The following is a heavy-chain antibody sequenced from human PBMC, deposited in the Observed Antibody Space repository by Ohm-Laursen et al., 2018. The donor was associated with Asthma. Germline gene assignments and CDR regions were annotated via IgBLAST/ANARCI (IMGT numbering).Heavy chain of an antibody. Sequence: LRLSCAASGFTFRSYGMHWVRQVPGKGLEWVAVISDDGSKIQYVDSVKGRFTISRDNSKNTLYLQMNSLRAEDTAVYYCVTSLGYCSSTSCNDAFDIWGQGTMVTVSS. J-gene: IGHJ3*02. V-gene: IGHV3-30*03. D-gene: IGHD2-2*01. CDR3: VTSLGYCSSTSCNDAFDI. CDR1: GFTFRSYG. CDR2: ISDDGSKI.